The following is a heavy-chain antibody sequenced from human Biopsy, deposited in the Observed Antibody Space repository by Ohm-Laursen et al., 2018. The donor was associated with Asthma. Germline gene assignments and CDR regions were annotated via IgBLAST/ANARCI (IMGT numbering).Heavy chain of an antibody. CDR1: GGTFSNFA. D-gene: IGHD6-19*01. CDR3: ARCQVGYSSGWSLLLKKIYYSGMDV. CDR2: IMTVFGTT. Sequence: GSSVTVSCKAPGGTFSNFAISWVRQAPGQGLEWLGGIMTVFGTTNYAQKFQGRVTIAADESTSTAYMEVTSLRSEDTAIYYCARCQVGYSSGWSLLLKKIYYSGMDVWGQGTAVTFSS. J-gene: IGHJ6*02. V-gene: IGHV1-69*01.